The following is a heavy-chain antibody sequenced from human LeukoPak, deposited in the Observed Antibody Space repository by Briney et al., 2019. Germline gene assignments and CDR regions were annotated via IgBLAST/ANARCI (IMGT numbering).Heavy chain of an antibody. CDR1: GLSFSNYW. Sequence: GGSLRLSCGASGLSFSNYWMHWVRQAPGKGLVWVSRINPEETTISYADSVKGRFTISRDNSKNTLYLQMNSLRAEDTAVYYCARDGTGDRWGHFDYWGQGTLVTVSS. CDR2: INPEETTI. J-gene: IGHJ4*02. V-gene: IGHV3-74*01. CDR3: ARDGTGDRWGHFDY. D-gene: IGHD7-27*01.